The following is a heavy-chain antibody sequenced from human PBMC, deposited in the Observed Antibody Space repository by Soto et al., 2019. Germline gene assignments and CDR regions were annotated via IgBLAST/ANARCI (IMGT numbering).Heavy chain of an antibody. J-gene: IGHJ4*02. D-gene: IGHD2-2*01. CDR2: IYYSGNT. Sequence: SETLSLTCTVSGGSINDADYYWTWIRQPPGKGLEWIGYIYYSGNTYYNPSLKSRVTISLDKSNNQFSLSLSSVTAADPAVYYCARKSRNAYYFDYWGQGALVTVS. V-gene: IGHV4-30-4*01. CDR1: GGSINDADYY. CDR3: ARKSRNAYYFDY.